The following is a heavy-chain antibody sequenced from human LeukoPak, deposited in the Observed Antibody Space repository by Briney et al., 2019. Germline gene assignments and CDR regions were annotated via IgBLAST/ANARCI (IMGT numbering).Heavy chain of an antibody. CDR2: ISAYNGNT. CDR1: GYTFTSYG. CDR3: ARGSRAEWLVPDYYYGMDV. V-gene: IGHV1-18*01. Sequence: ASVKVSSKASGYTFTSYGISWVRQAPGQGLEWMGWISAYNGNTNYAQKLQGRVTMTTDTSTSTAYMELRSLRSDDTAVYYCARGSRAEWLVPDYYYGMDVWGQGTTVTVSS. J-gene: IGHJ6*02. D-gene: IGHD6-19*01.